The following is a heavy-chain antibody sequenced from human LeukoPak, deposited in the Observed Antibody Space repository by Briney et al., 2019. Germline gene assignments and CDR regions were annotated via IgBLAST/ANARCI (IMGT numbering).Heavy chain of an antibody. CDR2: INHSGST. D-gene: IGHD2-15*01. CDR1: GGSFSGYY. CDR3: ARGRRELLLMVVRNYFDY. J-gene: IGHJ4*02. V-gene: IGHV4-34*01. Sequence: SENLSLTCAVYGGSFSGYYWSWIRQPPGKGLEWIGEINHSGSTNYNPSLKSRVTISVDTSKNQFSLKLSSVTAADTAVYYCARGRRELLLMVVRNYFDYWGQGTLVTVSS.